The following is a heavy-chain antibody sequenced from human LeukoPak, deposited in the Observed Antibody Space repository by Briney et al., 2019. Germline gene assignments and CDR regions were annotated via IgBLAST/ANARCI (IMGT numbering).Heavy chain of an antibody. Sequence: TSETLSLTCTVSGGSISSYYWSWIRQPPGKGLEWIGYIYYSGSTNYNPSLKSRVTISVDTSKNQFSLKPSSVTAADTAVYYCASLYSGYDPSDYWGQGTLVTVSS. D-gene: IGHD5-12*01. CDR1: GGSISSYY. J-gene: IGHJ4*02. CDR3: ASLYSGYDPSDY. V-gene: IGHV4-59*08. CDR2: IYYSGST.